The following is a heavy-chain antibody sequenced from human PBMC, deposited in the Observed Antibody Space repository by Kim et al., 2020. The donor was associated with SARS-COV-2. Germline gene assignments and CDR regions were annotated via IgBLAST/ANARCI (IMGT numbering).Heavy chain of an antibody. CDR2: INTNTGNP. CDR1: GYTFTSYA. CDR3: ARTYSSSPHWYFDL. J-gene: IGHJ2*01. Sequence: ASVKVSCKASGYTFTSYAMNWVRQAPGQGLEWMGWINTNTGNPTYAQGFTGRFVFSLDTSVSTAYLQISSLKAEDTAVYYCARTYSSSPHWYFDLWGRGTLVTVSS. D-gene: IGHD6-6*01. V-gene: IGHV7-4-1*02.